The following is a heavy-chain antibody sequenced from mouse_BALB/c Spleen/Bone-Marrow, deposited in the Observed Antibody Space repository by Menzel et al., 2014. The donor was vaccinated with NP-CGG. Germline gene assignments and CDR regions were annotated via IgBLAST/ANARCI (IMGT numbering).Heavy chain of an antibody. CDR1: GFSLTSYG. J-gene: IGHJ3*01. Sequence: VKLVESGPGLVAPSQSLSITCTVSGFSLTSYGLSWVRQPPGKGLEWLGVIWADGSTSYHSTLISRLSISKDNSKSQVFLKLNSLQTDDTAAYYCAKGEPYLAWFAYWGQGTLVTVSA. V-gene: IGHV2-3*01. CDR2: IWADGST. CDR3: AKGEPYLAWFAY. D-gene: IGHD5-1*01.